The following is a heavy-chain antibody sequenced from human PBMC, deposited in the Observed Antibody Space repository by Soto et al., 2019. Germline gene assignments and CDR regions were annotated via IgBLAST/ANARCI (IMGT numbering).Heavy chain of an antibody. CDR2: ILPIFGTA. J-gene: IGHJ6*02. CDR3: ARGFSSSTPRYYYYGMDV. CDR1: GCTFSSYA. Sequence: ASVKVSCKASGCTFSSYAISWVRQAPGQGLEWMGGILPIFGTANYAQKFQGRVTITADESTSTAYMELSSLRSEDTAVYYCARGFSSSTPRYYYYGMDVWGQGTTVTVSS. V-gene: IGHV1-69*13. D-gene: IGHD6-6*01.